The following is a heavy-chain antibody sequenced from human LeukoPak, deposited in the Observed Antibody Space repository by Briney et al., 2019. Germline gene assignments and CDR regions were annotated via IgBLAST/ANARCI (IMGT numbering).Heavy chain of an antibody. J-gene: IGHJ4*02. CDR1: GFTFSSYE. V-gene: IGHV3-48*03. CDR3: ARDPIAAAGTMGDY. D-gene: IGHD6-13*01. Sequence: GGSLRLSCAASGFTFSSYEMNWVRQAPGKGLEWVSYISSSGSTIYYADSVKGRFTISRDNAKNSLYLQMNSLRAEDTAVYYCARDPIAAAGTMGDYWGQGTLVTVSS. CDR2: ISSSGSTI.